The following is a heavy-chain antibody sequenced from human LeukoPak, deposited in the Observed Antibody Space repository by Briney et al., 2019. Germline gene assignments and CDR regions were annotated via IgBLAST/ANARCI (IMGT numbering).Heavy chain of an antibody. D-gene: IGHD3-10*01. Sequence: PSETLSLTCAVSGCSISSGDYWGWIRQSPGKGLEWIGNTFHSGSTYHNPSLKSRVTISVDTSKNEFSLKLSSVTAADTAVYYCARGIYYLIEYWGQGTLVTVSS. V-gene: IGHV4-38-2*01. CDR3: ARGIYYLIEY. CDR2: TFHSGST. CDR1: GCSISSGDY. J-gene: IGHJ4*02.